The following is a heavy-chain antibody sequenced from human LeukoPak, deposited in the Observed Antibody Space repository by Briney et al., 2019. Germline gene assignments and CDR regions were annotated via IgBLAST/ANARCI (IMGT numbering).Heavy chain of an antibody. Sequence: GGSPRLSCAASGFTFSSYAMSWVRQAPGKGLEWVSTISGSGGYTYYADSVKGRFTISRDNSKNTLYLQMNSLRAEDTAVYYCAKVVAAPGHDYWGQGTLVTVSS. CDR1: GFTFSSYA. CDR2: ISGSGGYT. V-gene: IGHV3-23*01. J-gene: IGHJ4*02. CDR3: AKVVAAPGHDY. D-gene: IGHD6-13*01.